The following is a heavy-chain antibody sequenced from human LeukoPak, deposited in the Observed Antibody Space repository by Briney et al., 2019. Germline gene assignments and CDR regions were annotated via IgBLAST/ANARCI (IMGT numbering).Heavy chain of an antibody. Sequence: SETLSLTCTVSGGSISSYYWSWIRQPPGKGLEWIGYIYYSGSTNYNPSLKSRVTISVDTSKNQFSLKLSSVTAADTAVYYCARVFDSSGYYFDYWGQGTLVTVSS. CDR1: GGSISSYY. CDR3: ARVFDSSGYYFDY. V-gene: IGHV4-59*01. D-gene: IGHD3-22*01. J-gene: IGHJ4*02. CDR2: IYYSGST.